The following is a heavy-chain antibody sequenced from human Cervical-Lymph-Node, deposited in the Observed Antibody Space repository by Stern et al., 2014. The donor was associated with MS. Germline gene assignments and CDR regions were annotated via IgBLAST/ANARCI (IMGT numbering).Heavy chain of an antibody. V-gene: IGHV3-11*04. J-gene: IGHJ5*02. D-gene: IGHD3-22*01. CDR2: ISGSGEYV. Sequence: QVQLVESGGGLVKPGGSLRLSCAASGFGFGEYQMNWIRQPPGKGLEWLSSISGSGEYVSHADSVKGRFTISRDNIKNSLYLEMKSLTVDDTAVYYCARDFLIIGDTRAPNWFDPWGQGTVVIVSS. CDR3: ARDFLIIGDTRAPNWFDP. CDR1: GFGFGEYQ.